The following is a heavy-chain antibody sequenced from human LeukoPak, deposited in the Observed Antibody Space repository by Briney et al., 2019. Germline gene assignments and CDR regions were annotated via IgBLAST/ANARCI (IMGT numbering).Heavy chain of an antibody. CDR2: IYYSGST. D-gene: IGHD1-26*01. Sequence: SETLSLTCTVSGGSISSGDYYWSWIRQPPGKGLEWIGYIYYSGSTYYNPSLKSRVTISVDTSKNQFSLKLSSVTAADTAVYYCVRRGTVGVTADAFDIWGQGTMVTVSS. V-gene: IGHV4-30-4*08. CDR3: VRRGTVGVTADAFDI. CDR1: GGSISSGDYY. J-gene: IGHJ3*02.